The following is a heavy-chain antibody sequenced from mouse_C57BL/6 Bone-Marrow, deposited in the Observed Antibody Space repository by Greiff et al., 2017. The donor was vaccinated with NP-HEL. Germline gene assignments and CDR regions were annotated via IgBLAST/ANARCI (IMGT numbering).Heavy chain of an antibody. Sequence: EVKLVESGPGLVKPSQSLSLTCSVTGYSITSGYYWNWIRQFPGNKLEWMGYISYDGSNNYNPSLKNRISITRDTSKNQFFLKLNSVTTEDTATYYYAREEAYDYEGWFAYWGQGTLVTVSA. CDR2: ISYDGSN. CDR1: GYSITSGYY. CDR3: AREEAYDYEGWFAY. V-gene: IGHV3-6*01. J-gene: IGHJ3*01. D-gene: IGHD2-4*01.